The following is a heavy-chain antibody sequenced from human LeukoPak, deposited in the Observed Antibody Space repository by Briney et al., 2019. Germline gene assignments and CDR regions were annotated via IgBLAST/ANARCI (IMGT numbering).Heavy chain of an antibody. CDR3: ARTDYYGSGSYLVY. CDR1: GFTFSSYE. Sequence: GGSLRLSCAASGFTFSSYEMNWVRQAPGKGLEWVSYISLSGSTIYYADSVKGRFTISRDNAKNSLYLQMNSLRAEDTAVYYCARTDYYGSGSYLVYWGQGTLVTVSS. J-gene: IGHJ4*02. V-gene: IGHV3-48*03. CDR2: ISLSGSTI. D-gene: IGHD3-10*01.